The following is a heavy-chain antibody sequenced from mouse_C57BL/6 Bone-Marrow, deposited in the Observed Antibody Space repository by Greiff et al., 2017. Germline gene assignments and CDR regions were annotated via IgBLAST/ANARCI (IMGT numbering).Heavy chain of an antibody. CDR1: GYTFTDYN. V-gene: IGHV1-18*01. Sequence: EVQLQQSGPELVKPGASVKIPCKASGYTFTDYNMDWVKQSHGKSLEWIGDINPNNGGTIYNQKFKGKATLTVDKSSSTAYMELHSLASEDTAVYYCARGNDLGFANWGQGTLVTVSA. CDR3: ARGNDLGFAN. J-gene: IGHJ3*01. CDR2: INPNNGGT.